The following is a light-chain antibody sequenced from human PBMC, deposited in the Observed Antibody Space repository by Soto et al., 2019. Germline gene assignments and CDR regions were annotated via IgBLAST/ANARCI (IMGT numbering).Light chain of an antibody. V-gene: IGKV3-11*01. Sequence: ETVMTQSPSTLSVSPGQGATLSCRASQRVGNDLAWYQQKPGQAPRLLIYDASSRATGIPARFSGSGSGTDFTLTISSLEPEDFAVYYCQQRSNWITFGQGRRLAIK. CDR2: DAS. CDR3: QQRSNWIT. CDR1: QRVGND. J-gene: IGKJ5*01.